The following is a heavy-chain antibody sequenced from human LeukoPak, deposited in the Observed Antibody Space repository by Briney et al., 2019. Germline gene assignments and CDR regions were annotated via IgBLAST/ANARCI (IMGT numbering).Heavy chain of an antibody. CDR2: ISYDGSNK. D-gene: IGHD3-9*01. Sequence: PGRSLRLSCAASGFTFSIYGMHWVRQAPGKGLEWVAVISYDGSNKYYADSVKGRFTISRDNSKNTLYLQMNSLRAEDTAVYYCAKEAGYGGPFDYWGQGTLVTVSS. CDR3: AKEAGYGGPFDY. CDR1: GFTFSIYG. J-gene: IGHJ4*02. V-gene: IGHV3-30*18.